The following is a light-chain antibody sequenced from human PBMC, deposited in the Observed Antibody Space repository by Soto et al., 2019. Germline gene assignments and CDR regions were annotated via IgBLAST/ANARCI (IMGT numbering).Light chain of an antibody. J-gene: IGLJ2*01. CDR1: SSDIGGYNF. CDR2: EVT. CDR3: SSYRTMTTLV. V-gene: IGLV2-14*01. Sequence: QSALTQPASVSGSPGQSITISCTGTSSDIGGYNFVSWYQQHPGKAPKLMIYEVTNRPSGISNRFSGSKSGNTASLTISGVQHEDEADYYCSSYRTMTTLVFGGGTKLTVL.